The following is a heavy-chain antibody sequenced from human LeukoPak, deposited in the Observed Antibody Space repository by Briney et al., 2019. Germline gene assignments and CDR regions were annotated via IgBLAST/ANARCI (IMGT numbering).Heavy chain of an antibody. CDR3: ARGGDAGRYWFFDL. J-gene: IGHJ2*01. CDR2: ISRTSNYI. CDR1: GFTFSSYS. Sequence: GGSLRPSCAASGFTFSSYSMNWVRQAPGKGLEWVSSISRTSNYIYYADSVKGRFSVSRDNSKSSLYLQMNSLTAEDTAIYYCARGGDAGRYWFFDLWGRGILVIVSS. D-gene: IGHD2-21*01. V-gene: IGHV3-21*01.